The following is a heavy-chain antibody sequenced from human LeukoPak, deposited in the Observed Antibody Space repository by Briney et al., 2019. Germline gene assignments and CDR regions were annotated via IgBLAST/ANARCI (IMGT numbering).Heavy chain of an antibody. CDR3: AREAAAGQGYFDY. J-gene: IGHJ4*02. Sequence: GGSLRLSCAASGFTFSSYAMHWVRHAPGKGLEWVAVISYDGSNKYYADSVKGRFTISRDNSKNTLYLQMNSLRAEDTAVYYCAREAAAGQGYFDYWGQGTLVTVSS. V-gene: IGHV3-30-3*01. CDR1: GFTFSSYA. CDR2: ISYDGSNK. D-gene: IGHD6-13*01.